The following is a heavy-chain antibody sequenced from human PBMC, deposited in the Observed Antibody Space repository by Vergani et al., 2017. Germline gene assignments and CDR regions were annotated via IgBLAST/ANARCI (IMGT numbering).Heavy chain of an antibody. D-gene: IGHD3-3*01. CDR1: GGSISSYY. Sequence: QVQLQESGPGLVKPSETLSLTCTVSGGSISSYYWSWIRQPPGKGLEWIGYIYYSGSTNYNPSLKSRVTISVDTSKNQFSLKLSSVTAADTAVYYCARGGGHITSFRVVNPYYYYMDVGGKGTTVTVSS. J-gene: IGHJ6*03. CDR3: ARGGGHITSFRVVNPYYYYMDV. CDR2: IYYSGST. V-gene: IGHV4-59*01.